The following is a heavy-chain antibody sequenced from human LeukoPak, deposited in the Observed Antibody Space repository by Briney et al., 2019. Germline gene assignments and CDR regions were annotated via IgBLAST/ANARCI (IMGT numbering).Heavy chain of an antibody. Sequence: ASVKVSCKASGYTFTGYYMHWVRQAPGQGLERMGWINPNSGGTNYAQRFQGRVTMTRDTSISTAYMELSRLRSDDTAVYYCARAFSSPPNPTGATDYWGQGTLVTVSS. J-gene: IGHJ4*02. CDR2: INPNSGGT. CDR1: GYTFTGYY. D-gene: IGHD1-7*01. V-gene: IGHV1-2*02. CDR3: ARAFSSPPNPTGATDY.